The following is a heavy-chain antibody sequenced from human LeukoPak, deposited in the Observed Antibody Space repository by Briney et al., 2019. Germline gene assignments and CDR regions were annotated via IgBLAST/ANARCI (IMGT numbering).Heavy chain of an antibody. Sequence: GRSLRLSCAASGFTFSSYGMHWVRQAPGKGLEWVAVISYDGSNKYYADSVKGRFTISRDNSKNTLYLQMNSLRAEDTAVYYCAKDDIAVAGTVYYYYGMDVWGQGTTVTVSS. D-gene: IGHD6-19*01. J-gene: IGHJ6*02. CDR2: ISYDGSNK. V-gene: IGHV3-30*18. CDR3: AKDDIAVAGTVYYYYGMDV. CDR1: GFTFSSYG.